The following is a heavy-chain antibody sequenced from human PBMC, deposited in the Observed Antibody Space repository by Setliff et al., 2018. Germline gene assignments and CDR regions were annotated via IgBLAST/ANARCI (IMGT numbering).Heavy chain of an antibody. Sequence: SETLSLTCTVSGASISSYHWNWLRQPAGKGLEWIGRLSDSGRTTYNPSLKSRVTMSLDTPKNQFSLKLSSVTAADTAVYYCAREQWLDPPGYYYMDVWAKGTTVTVSS. CDR2: LSDSGRT. CDR3: AREQWLDPPGYYYMDV. V-gene: IGHV4-4*07. CDR1: GASISSYH. J-gene: IGHJ6*03. D-gene: IGHD6-19*01.